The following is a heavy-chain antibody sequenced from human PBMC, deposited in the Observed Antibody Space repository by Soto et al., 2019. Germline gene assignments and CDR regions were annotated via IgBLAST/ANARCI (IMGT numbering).Heavy chain of an antibody. Sequence: QVQLVQSGAEVREPGASVKVSCKASGYSFTSLDINWVRQTAGQGLEWMGWMEPSTGRTDYAQKFQGRVTMTRDTSINPAYMELTTLTSDDTAFYYCARGVSAGVDYWGQGTLVIVSS. V-gene: IGHV1-8*01. J-gene: IGHJ4*02. CDR2: MEPSTGRT. CDR3: ARGVSAGVDY. D-gene: IGHD1-26*01. CDR1: GYSFTSLD.